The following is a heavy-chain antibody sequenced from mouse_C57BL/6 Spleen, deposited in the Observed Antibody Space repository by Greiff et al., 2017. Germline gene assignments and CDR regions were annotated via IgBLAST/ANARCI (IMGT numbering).Heavy chain of an antibody. CDR2: IYIGNGYT. Sequence: EVQLQQSGAELVRPGSSVKMSCKTSGYTFTSYGINWVKQRPGQGLEWIGYIYIGNGYTEYNEKFKGKATLTSDTSSSTAYMQLSSLTSEDSAIYFGARGATMITTDYAMDYWGQGTSVTVSS. J-gene: IGHJ4*01. CDR1: GYTFTSYG. CDR3: ARGATMITTDYAMDY. V-gene: IGHV1-58*01. D-gene: IGHD2-4*01.